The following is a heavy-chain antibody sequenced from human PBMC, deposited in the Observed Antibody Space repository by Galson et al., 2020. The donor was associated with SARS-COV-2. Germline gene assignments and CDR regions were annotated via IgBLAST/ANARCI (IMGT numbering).Heavy chain of an antibody. CDR2: IYYSGNT. Sequence: SETLSLTCNVSGGSISSHYWSSIRQPPGKGLEWIGYIYYSGNTNYNPSLKSRVTISVDTSKNQFSLKVSSVTAADTAVYYCARVPSPYYYYYMDVWGKGTTVTVSS. CDR3: ARVPSPYYYYYMDV. CDR1: GGSISSHY. J-gene: IGHJ6*03. V-gene: IGHV4-59*11.